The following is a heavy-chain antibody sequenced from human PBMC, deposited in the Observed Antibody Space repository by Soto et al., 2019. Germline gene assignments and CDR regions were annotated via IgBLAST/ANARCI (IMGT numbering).Heavy chain of an antibody. J-gene: IGHJ5*02. Sequence: PSEALSLTCAVSCGSISSSSYDLGFILQPPLKVLEWIGSIYYSGSTYYNPSLKSRVTISVDTSKNQFSLKLSSVTADDTAVYYCARDSKPTLVRGEIYWFEPWGQGTLVTVSS. CDR2: IYYSGST. V-gene: IGHV4-39*02. CDR3: ARDSKPTLVRGEIYWFEP. CDR1: CGSISSSSYD. D-gene: IGHD3-10*01.